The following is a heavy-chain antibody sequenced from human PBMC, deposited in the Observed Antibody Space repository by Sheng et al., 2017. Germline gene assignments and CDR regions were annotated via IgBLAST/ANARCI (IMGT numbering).Heavy chain of an antibody. J-gene: IGHJ4*02. CDR1: GFTFSKYG. D-gene: IGHD3-3*02. CDR2: IAYDGINK. V-gene: IGHV3-30*18. CDR3: AKNIFEALITPEFDY. Sequence: QVQLVESGGGVVQPGRSLRLSCAASGFTFSKYGMHWVRQAPGKGLEWVAVIAYDGINKYYADSVKGRFTISRDNSKNTLYLQMNSLRAEDTGVYYCAKNIFEALITPEFDYRGQGTLVTVSS.